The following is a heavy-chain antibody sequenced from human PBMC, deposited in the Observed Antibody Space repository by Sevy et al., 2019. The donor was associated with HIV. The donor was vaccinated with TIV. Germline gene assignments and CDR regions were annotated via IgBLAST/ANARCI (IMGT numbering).Heavy chain of an antibody. J-gene: IGHJ4*02. CDR2: ITLSGSTI. CDR3: ARDRQGITVAGTAIDY. D-gene: IGHD6-19*01. Sequence: GGSLRLSCTASGFTFSSYEMNWVRQAPGKGLEWVSYITLSGSTIYYADSVKGRFTISRDNAKNSLYLQMNSLRAEDTAVYYCARDRQGITVAGTAIDYCGQGTLVTVSS. CDR1: GFTFSSYE. V-gene: IGHV3-48*03.